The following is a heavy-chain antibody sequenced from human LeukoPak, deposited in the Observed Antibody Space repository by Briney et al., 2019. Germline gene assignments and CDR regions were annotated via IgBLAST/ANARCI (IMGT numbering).Heavy chain of an antibody. D-gene: IGHD3-3*01. V-gene: IGHV1-58*02. CDR3: ARDLRLLRFLEWLTPNWFDP. Sequence: ASVKVPCKASGFTFTSSAMQWVRQARGQRLEWIGWIVVGSGNTNYAQKFQERVTITRDMSTSTAYMELSSLRSEDTAVYYCARDLRLLRFLEWLTPNWFDPWGQGTLVTVSS. CDR1: GFTFTSSA. J-gene: IGHJ5*02. CDR2: IVVGSGNT.